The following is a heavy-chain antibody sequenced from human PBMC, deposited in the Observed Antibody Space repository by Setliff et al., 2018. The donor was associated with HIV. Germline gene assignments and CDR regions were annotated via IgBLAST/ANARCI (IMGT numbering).Heavy chain of an antibody. CDR3: ARGNYDILTGRAIYYYYMDV. CDR1: GYSISSGYY. CDR2: IYHSGST. D-gene: IGHD3-9*01. J-gene: IGHJ6*03. V-gene: IGHV4-38-2*01. Sequence: PSETLSLTCAVSGYSISSGYYWGWIRQPPGKGLEWIGSIYHSGSTYYNPSLKSRVTISVDTSKNQFSLKLSSVTAADTAVYYCARGNYDILTGRAIYYYYMDVWGKGTTVTVSS.